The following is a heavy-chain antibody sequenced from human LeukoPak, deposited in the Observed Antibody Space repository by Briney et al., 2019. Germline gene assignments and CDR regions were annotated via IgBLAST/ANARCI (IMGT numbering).Heavy chain of an antibody. CDR3: AKEGVGALYYFDS. D-gene: IGHD1-26*01. CDR2: ISGSGGST. Sequence: GESLRLSYAASGFIFSSYAMSWVRQASGRGLEWVAAISGSGGSTYYADSVKGRFTISRDNSKNTVYLQMNSLRSEDTAMYYCAKEGVGALYYFDSWGQGTLVTVSS. CDR1: GFIFSSYA. J-gene: IGHJ4*02. V-gene: IGHV3-23*01.